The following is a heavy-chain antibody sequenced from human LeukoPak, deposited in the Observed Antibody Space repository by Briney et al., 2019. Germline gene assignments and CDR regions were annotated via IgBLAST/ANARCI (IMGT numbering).Heavy chain of an antibody. J-gene: IGHJ4*02. CDR3: ARSMIRGVTYYFDY. CDR1: GYTFTSNY. D-gene: IGHD3-10*01. Sequence: WASVKVSCKASGYTFTSNYIHWVRQAPGQGLEWMGVINPSGDSTSYAQKFQGRVTMTRDTSTSTVYMELSSLRSEDTAVHYCARSMIRGVTYYFDYWGQGTLVTVSS. CDR2: INPSGDST. V-gene: IGHV1-46*01.